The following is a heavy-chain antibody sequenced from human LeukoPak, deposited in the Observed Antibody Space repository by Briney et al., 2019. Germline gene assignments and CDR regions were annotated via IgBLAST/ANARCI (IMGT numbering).Heavy chain of an antibody. V-gene: IGHV4-59*11. D-gene: IGHD2-15*01. CDR3: ARRHCGGGSCPHWFDP. Sequence: SETLSLTRTVSGGSMSSHYWTWIRQPPGEALEGIGYISYSGNTNSNPSPKSSVTISIATSQNQFSLTLNTVTAADTAVYSCARRHCGGGSCPHWFDPWGQGTLVTVSS. J-gene: IGHJ5*02. CDR2: ISYSGNT. CDR1: GGSMSSHY.